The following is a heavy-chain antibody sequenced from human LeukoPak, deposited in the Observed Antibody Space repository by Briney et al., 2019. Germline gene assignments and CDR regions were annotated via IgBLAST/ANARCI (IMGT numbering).Heavy chain of an antibody. J-gene: IGHJ4*02. CDR3: ARLGGDNPYH. D-gene: IGHD4-17*01. CDR2: INPNSGGT. V-gene: IGHV1-2*02. CDR1: GYTFTGYY. Sequence: ASVKVSCKASGYTFTGYYMHWVRQAPGQGLEWMGWINPNSGGTNYAQKFQGRVTMTTDTSTSTAYMELRSLRSDDTAVYYCARLGGDNPYHWGQGTLVTVSS.